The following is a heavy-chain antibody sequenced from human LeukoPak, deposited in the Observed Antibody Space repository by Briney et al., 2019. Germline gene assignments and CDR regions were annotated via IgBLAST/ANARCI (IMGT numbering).Heavy chain of an antibody. Sequence: TSETLSLTCAVSGYSISSGYYWGWIRQPPGKGLEWIGSIYHSGSTYYNPSLKSRVTISVDTSKNQFSLKLNSVTAADTAVYYCARQPKIAVAENWDQGTLVTVSS. CDR1: GYSISSGYY. CDR2: IYHSGST. J-gene: IGHJ4*02. D-gene: IGHD6-19*01. V-gene: IGHV4-38-2*01. CDR3: ARQPKIAVAEN.